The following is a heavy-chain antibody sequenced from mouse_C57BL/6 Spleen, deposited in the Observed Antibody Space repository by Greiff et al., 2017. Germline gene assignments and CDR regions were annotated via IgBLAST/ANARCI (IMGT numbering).Heavy chain of an antibody. CDR2: INPNNGGT. V-gene: IGHV1-18*01. J-gene: IGHJ4*01. D-gene: IGHD1-1*01. Sequence: EVQLQQSGPELVKPGASVKIPCKASGYTFTDYNMDWVKQSHGKSLEWIGDINPNNGGTIYNQKFKGKATLTVDKSSSTAYMELRSLTSEDTAVYYCARRGYYGSSSYYYAMDYWGQGTSVTVSS. CDR3: ARRGYYGSSSYYYAMDY. CDR1: GYTFTDYN.